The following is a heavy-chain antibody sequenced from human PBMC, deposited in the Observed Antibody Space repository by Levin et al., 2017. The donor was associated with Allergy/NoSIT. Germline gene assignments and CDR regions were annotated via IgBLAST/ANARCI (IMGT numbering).Heavy chain of an antibody. D-gene: IGHD6-13*01. CDR2: INHSGST. CDR3: VTSSSTVYYYGMDG. J-gene: IGHJ6*02. CDR1: GGSFSGYY. V-gene: IGHV4-34*01. Sequence: SETLSLTCAVYGGSFSGYYWSWIRQPPGKGLEWIGKINHSGSTKYNPSLKSRVTISVDTSKNQFSLKLRSVTAADTAVYYCVTSSSTVYYYGMDGWGQGTTVTVSS.